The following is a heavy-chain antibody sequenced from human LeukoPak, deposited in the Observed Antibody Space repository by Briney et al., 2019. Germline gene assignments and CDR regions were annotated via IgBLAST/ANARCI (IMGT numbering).Heavy chain of an antibody. CDR1: GGSFSDYY. Sequence: SETLSLTCAVYGGSFSDYYWSWIRQPPGKGLEWIGEINHSGSTNYNPSLKSRVTISVDTSKSQFYLILSSVTAADTAVYYCAKGSEYQRDAFDIWGQGTMVTVSS. CDR3: AKGSEYQRDAFDI. J-gene: IGHJ3*02. D-gene: IGHD2-2*01. V-gene: IGHV4-34*01. CDR2: INHSGST.